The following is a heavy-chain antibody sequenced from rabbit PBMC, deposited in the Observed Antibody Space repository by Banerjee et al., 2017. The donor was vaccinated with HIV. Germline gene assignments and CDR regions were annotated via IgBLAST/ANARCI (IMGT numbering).Heavy chain of an antibody. CDR2: IYTGDGDT. D-gene: IGHD4-1*01. V-gene: IGHV1S40*01. Sequence: QSLEESGGDLVKPGASLTLTCTASGFSFTSSYYMCWVRQAPGKGLEWIACIYTGDGDTYYASWAKGRFTISKTSSTTVTLQMTSLTAADTATYFCARNPIVVAGGNLWGPGTLVTVS. J-gene: IGHJ4*01. CDR1: GFSFTSSYY. CDR3: ARNPIVVAGGNL.